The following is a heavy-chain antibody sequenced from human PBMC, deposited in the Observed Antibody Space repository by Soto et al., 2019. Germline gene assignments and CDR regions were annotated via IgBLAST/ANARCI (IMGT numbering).Heavy chain of an antibody. CDR3: ARGDSSSWDAFDI. CDR2: IKQDGSEK. V-gene: IGHV3-7*03. D-gene: IGHD6-13*01. Sequence: GGSLRLSCAASGFTFSSYWMSWVRQAPGKGLEWVANIKQDGSEKYYVDSVKGRFTISRDNAKNSLYLQMNSLRAEDTAVYYCARGDSSSWDAFDIWGQGTMVTVSS. CDR1: GFTFSSYW. J-gene: IGHJ3*02.